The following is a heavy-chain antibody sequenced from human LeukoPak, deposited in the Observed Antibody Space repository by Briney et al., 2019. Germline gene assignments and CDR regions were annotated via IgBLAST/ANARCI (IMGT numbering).Heavy chain of an antibody. CDR3: ASLLSADYDFWSGVFDY. D-gene: IGHD3-3*01. CDR2: ISSSSSYI. CDR1: GFTFSSYS. Sequence: GGSLRLSCAASGFTFSSYSMNWVRQAPGKGLEWVSSISSSSSYIYYADSVEGRLTISRDNAKNSLYLQMNSLRAEDTAVYHCASLLSADYDFWSGVFDYWGQGTLVTVSS. J-gene: IGHJ4*02. V-gene: IGHV3-21*01.